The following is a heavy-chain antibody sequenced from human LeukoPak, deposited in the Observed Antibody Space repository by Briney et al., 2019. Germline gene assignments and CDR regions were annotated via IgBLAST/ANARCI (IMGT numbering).Heavy chain of an antibody. J-gene: IGHJ4*02. V-gene: IGHV3-23*01. CDR3: AKNSDYNWQYFFDY. Sequence: GGSLRLSCAASGFTFRNYAMSWVRQAPGKGLEWVSVIDGGGGPTYYADSVKGRFTISRDNSKNTLYLQMNSLRAVDVAVYFCAKNSDYNWQYFFDYWGQGTLVTVSS. CDR2: IDGGGGPT. CDR1: GFTFRNYA. D-gene: IGHD1-1*01.